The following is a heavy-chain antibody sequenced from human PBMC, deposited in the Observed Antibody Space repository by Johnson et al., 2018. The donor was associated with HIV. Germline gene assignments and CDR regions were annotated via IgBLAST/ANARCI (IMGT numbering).Heavy chain of an antibody. V-gene: IGHV3-30*01. Sequence: YYADSVKGRFTISRDNSKNTLYLQMNSLRAEDTALYYCARQTLRAFDIWGQGTMVTVSS. J-gene: IGHJ3*02. CDR3: ARQTLRAFDI.